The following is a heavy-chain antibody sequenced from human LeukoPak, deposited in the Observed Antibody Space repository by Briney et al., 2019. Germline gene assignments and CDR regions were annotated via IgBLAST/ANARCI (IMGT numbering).Heavy chain of an antibody. CDR2: IYYSGST. CDR1: GGSISSSSYY. CDR3: ARGLLPYSSGWHFDY. V-gene: IGHV4-39*07. J-gene: IGHJ4*02. D-gene: IGHD6-19*01. Sequence: PSETLSLTCTVSGGSISSSSYYWGWIRQPPGKGLEWIGSIYYSGSTYYNPSLKSRVTISVDTSKNQFSLKLSSVTAADTAVYYCARGLLPYSSGWHFDYWGQGTLVTVSS.